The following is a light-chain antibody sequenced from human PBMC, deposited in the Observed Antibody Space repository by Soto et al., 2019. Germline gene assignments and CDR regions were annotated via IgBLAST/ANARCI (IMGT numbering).Light chain of an antibody. CDR3: SSFGVSNNV. CDR1: SGDVGGYDY. Sequence: QSALTQPPSASGSPGQSVTISCTGTSGDVGGYDYVSWYQQHPGKAPKLMIYDVTKRPSGVPDRFSGSKSGNTASLTVSGLQAEDEADYCCSSFGVSNNVFGTGTKLTVL. CDR2: DVT. J-gene: IGLJ1*01. V-gene: IGLV2-8*01.